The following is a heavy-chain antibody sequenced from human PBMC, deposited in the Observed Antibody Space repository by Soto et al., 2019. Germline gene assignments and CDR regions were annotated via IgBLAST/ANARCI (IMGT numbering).Heavy chain of an antibody. CDR1: GYTFTSYA. V-gene: IGHV1-3*01. J-gene: IGHJ6*02. CDR2: INAGNGNT. Sequence: GASVKVSCKASGYTFTSYAMHWVRQAPGQRLKWMGWINAGNGNTKYSQKYKGRVTITRDTSASTAYMELSSLRSEDTAVYYCARAGGYSRTTPNPRAYDMDVWGQGTTVTVSS. CDR3: ARAGGYSRTTPNPRAYDMDV. D-gene: IGHD6-13*01.